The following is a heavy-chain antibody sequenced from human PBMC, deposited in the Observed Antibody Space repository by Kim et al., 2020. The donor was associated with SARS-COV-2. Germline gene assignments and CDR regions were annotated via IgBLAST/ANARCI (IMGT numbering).Heavy chain of an antibody. CDR1: GYTFTSYA. J-gene: IGHJ6*02. V-gene: IGHV1-3*01. D-gene: IGHD3-10*01. CDR3: ARFGELLSNPPGKPYGMDV. CDR2: INAGNGNT. Sequence: ASVKVSCKASGYTFTSYAMHWVRQAPGQRLEWMGWINAGNGNTKYSQKFQGRVTITRDTSASTAYMELSSLRSEDTAVYYCARFGELLSNPPGKPYGMDVWGQGTTVTVSS.